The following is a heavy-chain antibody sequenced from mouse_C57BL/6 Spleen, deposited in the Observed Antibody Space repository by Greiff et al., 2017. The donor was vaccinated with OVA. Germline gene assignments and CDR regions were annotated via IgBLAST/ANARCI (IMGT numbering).Heavy chain of an antibody. CDR2: IHPNSGST. Sequence: VQLQQPGAELVKPGASVKLSCKASGYTFTSYWMHWVKQRPGQGLEWIGMIHPNSGSTNYNEKFKSKATLTVDKSSSTAYMQLRSLTSEDSAVYYCAREASVTTVVEGYYFDYWGQGTTLTVSS. CDR3: AREASVTTVVEGYYFDY. D-gene: IGHD1-1*01. J-gene: IGHJ2*01. V-gene: IGHV1-64*01. CDR1: GYTFTSYW.